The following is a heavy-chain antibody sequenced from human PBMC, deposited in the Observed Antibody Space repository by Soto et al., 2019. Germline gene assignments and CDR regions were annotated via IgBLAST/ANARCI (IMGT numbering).Heavy chain of an antibody. V-gene: IGHV5-51*01. Sequence: PGESLKISCKGSGYIFTSYWICWGLEMPGKGLEWMGIIYPGDSDTRYSPSFQGQVTISADKSISTAYLQWSSLKASDTAMYYCARRNENSYGPGFDYWGQGTLVTVSS. CDR2: IYPGDSDT. CDR1: GYIFTSYW. D-gene: IGHD5-18*01. CDR3: ARRNENSYGPGFDY. J-gene: IGHJ4*02.